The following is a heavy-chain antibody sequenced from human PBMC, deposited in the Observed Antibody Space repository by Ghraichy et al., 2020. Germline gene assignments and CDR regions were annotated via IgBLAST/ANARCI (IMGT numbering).Heavy chain of an antibody. CDR1: GYTFTSYY. CDR2: INPSGGST. CDR3: ARDRVLEWLLSPYYYYGMDV. D-gene: IGHD3-3*01. Sequence: ASVKVSCKASGYTFTSYYMHWVRQAPGQGLEWMGIINPSGGSTSYAQKFQGRVTMTRDTSTSTVYMELSSLRSEDTAVYYCARDRVLEWLLSPYYYYGMDVWGQGTTVTVSS. J-gene: IGHJ6*02. V-gene: IGHV1-46*01.